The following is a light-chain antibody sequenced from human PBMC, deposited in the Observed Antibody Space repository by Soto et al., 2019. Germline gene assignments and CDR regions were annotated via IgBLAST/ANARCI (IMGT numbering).Light chain of an antibody. CDR1: QSVSSNY. V-gene: IGKV3-20*01. J-gene: IGKJ2*01. Sequence: EIVLTQSPGTLSFSPGERATLSCRASQSVSSNYLAWYQQKPGQAPRLLIYGASSRATGIPDRFSGSGSGTDFTLTVSRLEPEDFAVFYCQQYGSSPLTFGQGTKVEIK. CDR3: QQYGSSPLT. CDR2: GAS.